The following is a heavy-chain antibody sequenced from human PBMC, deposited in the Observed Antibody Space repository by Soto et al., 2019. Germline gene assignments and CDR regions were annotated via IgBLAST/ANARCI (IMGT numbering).Heavy chain of an antibody. D-gene: IGHD3-10*02. CDR2: ISGSGGST. CDR1: GFTFSSYA. Sequence: HPGGSLRLSCAASGFTFSSYAMSWVRQAPGKGLEWVSAISGSGGSTYYADSVKGRFTISRDNSKNTLYLQMNSLRAEDTAVYYCAKDYDRGSWFPLDAFDIWGQGTMVTVSS. CDR3: AKDYDRGSWFPLDAFDI. J-gene: IGHJ3*02. V-gene: IGHV3-23*01.